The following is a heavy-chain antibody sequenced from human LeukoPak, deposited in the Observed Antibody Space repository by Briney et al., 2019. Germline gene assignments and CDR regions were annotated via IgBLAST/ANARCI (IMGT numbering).Heavy chain of an antibody. CDR2: IYYSGST. CDR3: ARAVVDYYGSGSYYTSFDY. V-gene: IGHV4-59*01. D-gene: IGHD3-10*01. Sequence: SETLSLTCTVSGGSISSYYWSWIRQPPGKGLEWIGYIYYSGSTNYNPSLKSRVTISVDTSKNQFSLKLSSVTAADTAVYYCARAVVDYYGSGSYYTSFDYWGQGTLVTVSS. CDR1: GGSISSYY. J-gene: IGHJ4*02.